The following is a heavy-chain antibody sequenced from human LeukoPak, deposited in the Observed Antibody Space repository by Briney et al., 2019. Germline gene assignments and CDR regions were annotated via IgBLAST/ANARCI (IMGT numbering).Heavy chain of an antibody. CDR2: ISAYNGNT. D-gene: IGHD3-3*01. J-gene: IGHJ6*03. CDR3: ARDPYYDFWSGFMARRIYYYYMDV. CDR1: GYTFTSYG. V-gene: IGHV1-18*01. Sequence: ASVKVSCKASGYTFTSYGISWVRQAPGQGLEWMGWISAYNGNTNYAQKLQGRVTMTTDTSTSTAYMELRSLRSDDTAVYYCARDPYYDFWSGFMARRIYYYYMDVWGKGTTVTVSS.